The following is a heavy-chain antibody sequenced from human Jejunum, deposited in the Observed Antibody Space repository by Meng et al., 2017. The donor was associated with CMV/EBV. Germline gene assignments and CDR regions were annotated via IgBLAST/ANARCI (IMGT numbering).Heavy chain of an antibody. CDR2: ISRSSDTI. Sequence: FSTYSMNWVRQAPGKGLEWISFISRSSDTIYYADSVKGRFTTSRDNAKNSLYLQMNSLRAEDTAVYYCAREGCTSSTCYPLSDVYLWGQGTLVTV. D-gene: IGHD2-2*01. J-gene: IGHJ4*02. CDR1: FSTYS. CDR3: AREGCTSSTCYPLSDVYL. V-gene: IGHV3-48*04.